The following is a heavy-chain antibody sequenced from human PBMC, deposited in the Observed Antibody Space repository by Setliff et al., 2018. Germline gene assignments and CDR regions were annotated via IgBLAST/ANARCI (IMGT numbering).Heavy chain of an antibody. CDR3: ARELRSPFWHIDY. CDR2: LIPILGKT. V-gene: IGHV1-69*13. CDR1: GGSFYSDV. Sequence: SVKVSCKASGGSFYSDVITWVRQAPGQGLEWMGRLIPILGKTNYAESFQGRVLITADRLTNTVQMQVSSLRSEDTAVYYCARELRSPFWHIDYWGQGTLVTVSS. D-gene: IGHD3-16*01. J-gene: IGHJ4*02.